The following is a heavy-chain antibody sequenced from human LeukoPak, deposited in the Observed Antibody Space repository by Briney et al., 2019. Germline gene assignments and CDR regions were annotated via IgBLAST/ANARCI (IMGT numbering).Heavy chain of an antibody. Sequence: KPGGSLRLSCEASGFTFSDPYMSWIRQAPGKGLECLSYISGSGTDINYADSVRGRFTISRDNAKNLLYLQMNDLRLEDTAVYYCARTARHLDYWGQGTLVTVSS. CDR2: ISGSGTDI. D-gene: IGHD5-18*01. CDR1: GFTFSDPY. V-gene: IGHV3-11*04. J-gene: IGHJ4*02. CDR3: ARTARHLDY.